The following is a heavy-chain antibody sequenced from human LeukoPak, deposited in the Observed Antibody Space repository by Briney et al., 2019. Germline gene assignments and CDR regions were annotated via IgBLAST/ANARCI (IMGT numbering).Heavy chain of an antibody. CDR1: GGAFSSYA. V-gene: IGHV1-69*04. CDR2: IIPILGIA. Sequence: SVKVSCKASGGAFSSYAISWVRQAPGQGLEWMGRIIPILGIANYAQKFQGRVTITADKSTSTAYMELSSLRSEDTAVYYCARDSAIGEYYFDYWGQGTLVTVSS. J-gene: IGHJ4*02. D-gene: IGHD3-10*01. CDR3: ARDSAIGEYYFDY.